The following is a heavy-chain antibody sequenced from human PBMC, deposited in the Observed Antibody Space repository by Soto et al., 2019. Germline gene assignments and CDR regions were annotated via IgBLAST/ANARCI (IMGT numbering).Heavy chain of an antibody. CDR3: ARDRYYGGADY. CDR2: IYYSGTT. J-gene: IGHJ4*02. Sequence: SETLSLTCTVSGGSISPHYWSWIRQPPGKGLEWIGYIYYSGTTTYNPSLKSRVTISVDTSRTQFSLKLRSVTAADTAAYYCARDRYYGGADYWGQGXLVTVYS. CDR1: GGSISPHY. D-gene: IGHD3-10*01. V-gene: IGHV4-59*11.